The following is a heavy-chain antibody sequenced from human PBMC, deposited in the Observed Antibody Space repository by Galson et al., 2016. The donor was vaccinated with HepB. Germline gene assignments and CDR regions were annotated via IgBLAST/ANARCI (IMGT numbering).Heavy chain of an antibody. CDR2: INAGNGDT. D-gene: IGHD6-13*01. CDR1: GYIFNNFP. V-gene: IGHV1-3*01. J-gene: IGHJ4*02. Sequence: SVKVSCKASGYIFNNFPIHWVRQAPGQRLEWMGWINAGNGDTKYSEKFQGRLTVTRDTSASTVSMDLSSLTSGDTAVYYCARDRDTRGSWYGGASHWGQGTLLTVSS. CDR3: ARDRDTRGSWYGGASH.